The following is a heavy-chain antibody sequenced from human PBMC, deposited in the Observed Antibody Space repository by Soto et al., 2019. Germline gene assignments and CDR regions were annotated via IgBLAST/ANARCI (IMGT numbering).Heavy chain of an antibody. D-gene: IGHD2-15*01. CDR3: TTQWWLHLIPDPVYYFDY. V-gene: IGHV3-15*07. CDR2: IKSKTDGGTT. J-gene: IGHJ4*02. CDR1: GFTFSNAW. Sequence: GGSLRLSCAASGFTFSNAWMNWVRQAPGKGLEWVGRIKSKTDGGTTDYAAPVKGRFTISRDDSKNTLYLQMNSLKTEDTAVYYCTTQWWLHLIPDPVYYFDYWGQGTLVTVSS.